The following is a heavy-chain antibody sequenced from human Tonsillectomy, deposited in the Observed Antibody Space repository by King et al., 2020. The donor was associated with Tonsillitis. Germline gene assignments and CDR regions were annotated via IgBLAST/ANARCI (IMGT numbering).Heavy chain of an antibody. V-gene: IGHV3-9*01. J-gene: IGHJ6*02. D-gene: IGHD6-6*01. CDR1: GLTFEDYA. Sequence: VQLVETGGRLVQPGKSLRLTCVASGLTFEDYAMHWVRQAPGKGLEWVSGISWDSGNTDYADSVKGRFSVSRDNAKNSLYLQMNSLRPEDTALYYCAKESIVRSAGTYYYYCMDVWGQGTTVTVSS. CDR2: ISWDSGNT. CDR3: AKESIVRSAGTYYYYCMDV.